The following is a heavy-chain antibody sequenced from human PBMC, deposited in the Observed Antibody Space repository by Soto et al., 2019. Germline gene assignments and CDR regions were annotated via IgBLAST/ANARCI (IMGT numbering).Heavy chain of an antibody. CDR1: GYMFTNYD. CDR2: VSGYTGNT. Sequence: QVQLVQTETEVKKPGASVKVSCNASGYMFTNYDITWVRQATGQGLEWMGWVSGYTGNTKYAQKFQDRVTMTTETSTSTVYMELRCLRSDDTPVYYCARFGSAPCYSSGLDVWGQGSTVFVS. CDR3: ARFGSAPCYSSGLDV. J-gene: IGHJ6*02. V-gene: IGHV1-18*01. D-gene: IGHD3-10*01.